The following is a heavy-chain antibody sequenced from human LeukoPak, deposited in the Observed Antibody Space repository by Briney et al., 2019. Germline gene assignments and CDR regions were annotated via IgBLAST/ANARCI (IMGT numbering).Heavy chain of an antibody. Sequence: PSETLSLTCTVSGGSISSYYWSWIRQPPGKGLEWIGYIYYSGSTNYNPSLKSRVTISVDTSKNQFSLKLSSVTAADTAVYYCARVSDTAMVYFDYWGQGTLVTVSS. CDR2: IYYSGST. D-gene: IGHD5-18*01. CDR1: GGSISSYY. J-gene: IGHJ4*02. V-gene: IGHV4-59*08. CDR3: ARVSDTAMVYFDY.